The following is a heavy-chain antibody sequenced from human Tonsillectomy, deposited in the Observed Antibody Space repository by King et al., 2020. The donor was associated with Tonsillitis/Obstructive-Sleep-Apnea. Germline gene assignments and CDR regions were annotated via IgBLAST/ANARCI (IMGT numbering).Heavy chain of an antibody. CDR1: GYTFTIYG. V-gene: IGHV1-18*01. Sequence: VQLVESGAEVKKPGASVKVSCKASGYTFTIYGINWVRQAPGQGLEWMGWISAYNGNTNYAQKLQDRVTMTTDTSTSTAYMELRSLRSDDTAVYYCAGDFRXXTVVVSAAAYNVVDXWGXGTLVTVS. D-gene: IGHD2-2*01. CDR2: ISAYNGNT. CDR3: AGDFRXXTVVVSAAAYNVVDX. J-gene: IGHJ4*02.